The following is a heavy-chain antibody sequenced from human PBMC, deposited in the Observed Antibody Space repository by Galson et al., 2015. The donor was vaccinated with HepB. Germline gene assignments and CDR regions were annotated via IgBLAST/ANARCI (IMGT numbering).Heavy chain of an antibody. D-gene: IGHD3-22*01. CDR2: ISFDGKKR. CDR1: GFTFNNYA. Sequence: SLRLSCAASGFTFNNYAMHWVRQAPGKGLEWVAFISFDGKKRYYEDSVRGRFTISRDNSKNTLYLQLNSLRPEDTAVYYCAGDPVGLIVIVTPWGPYFDNWGQGTLVTVSS. CDR3: AGDPVGLIVIVTPWGPYFDN. V-gene: IGHV3-30*04. J-gene: IGHJ4*02.